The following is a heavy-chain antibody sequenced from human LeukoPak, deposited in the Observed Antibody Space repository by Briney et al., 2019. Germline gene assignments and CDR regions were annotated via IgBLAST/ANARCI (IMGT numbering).Heavy chain of an antibody. J-gene: IGHJ1*01. D-gene: IGHD3-22*01. CDR2: ISGSGGST. CDR3: AKVPLRRKDYYDSSGYGYFQH. Sequence: GGSLRLSCAASGFTFSSYAMSWVRQAPGKGLEWASAISGSGGSTYYADSVKGRFTISRDNSKNTLYLQMNSLRAEDTAVYYCAKVPLRRKDYYDSSGYGYFQHWGQGTLVTVSS. CDR1: GFTFSSYA. V-gene: IGHV3-23*01.